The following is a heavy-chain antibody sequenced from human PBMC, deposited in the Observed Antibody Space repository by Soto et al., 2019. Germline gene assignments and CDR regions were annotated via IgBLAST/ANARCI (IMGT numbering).Heavy chain of an antibody. D-gene: IGHD3-10*01. CDR2: IYSGGST. J-gene: IGHJ6*03. CDR1: GFTVSSNY. CDR3: ARVMEELLWFGELLAYYYYYMDV. V-gene: IGHV3-53*04. Sequence: PGGSLRLSCAASGFTVSSNYMSWVRQAPGKGLEWVSVIYSGGSTYHADSVKGRFTISRHNSKNTLYLQMNSLRAEDTAVYYCARVMEELLWFGELLAYYYYYMDVWGKGTTVTVSS.